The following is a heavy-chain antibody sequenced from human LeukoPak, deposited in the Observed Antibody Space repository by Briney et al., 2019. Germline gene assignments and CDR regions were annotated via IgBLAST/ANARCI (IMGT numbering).Heavy chain of an antibody. CDR3: ANTYYAFWSGSF. J-gene: IGHJ4*02. V-gene: IGHV3-23*01. Sequence: PGGSLRLSCAASGFTFSSYAVSWVRQAPGKGLEWVSAISGSGDSTYYADSVKGRFTISRDNSKNTLYLQMNSLRAEDTAVYYCANTYYAFWSGSFWGQGTLVTVSS. D-gene: IGHD3-3*01. CDR1: GFTFSSYA. CDR2: ISGSGDST.